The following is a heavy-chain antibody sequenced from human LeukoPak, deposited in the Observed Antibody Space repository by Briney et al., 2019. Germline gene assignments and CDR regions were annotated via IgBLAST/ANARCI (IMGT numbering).Heavy chain of an antibody. D-gene: IGHD6-19*01. CDR2: IKQDGSEK. CDR3: ARDGHATVAVNFDF. Sequence: PGGSLRLSCAASGFTFSSYWMSWVRQAPGKGLEWVANIKQDGSEKYYVDSVKGRFIISRDNAKNSLYLQMNSLRVEDTAVYYCARDGHATVAVNFDFWGQGTLVTVSS. CDR1: GFTFSSYW. V-gene: IGHV3-7*01. J-gene: IGHJ4*02.